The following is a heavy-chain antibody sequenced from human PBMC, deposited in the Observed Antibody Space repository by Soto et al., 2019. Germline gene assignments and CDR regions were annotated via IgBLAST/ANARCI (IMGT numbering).Heavy chain of an antibody. CDR1: GFTFSSYW. CDR2: IKQDGSEK. Sequence: EVQLVESGGGLVQPGGSLRLSCAASGFTFSSYWMSWVRQAPGKGLEWVANIKQDGSEKYYVDSVKGRFTISRDNAKNSLYLQMNSLRAEDTAVYYCARGDYDFWSGYLPFDYWGQGTLVTVSS. V-gene: IGHV3-7*01. J-gene: IGHJ4*02. CDR3: ARGDYDFWSGYLPFDY. D-gene: IGHD3-3*01.